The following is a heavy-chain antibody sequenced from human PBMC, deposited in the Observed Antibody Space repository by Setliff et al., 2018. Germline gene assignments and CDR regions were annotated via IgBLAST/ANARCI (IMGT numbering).Heavy chain of an antibody. V-gene: IGHV1-18*01. CDR1: AYILSSCG. J-gene: IGHJ3*02. Sequence: VASVKVSCKASAYILSSCGISWVRQAPGEGLEWMGWISPYNGVTSHAQRFQGRVTMTTDTSTSAAYLELMSLRSDDTAVYYCAISSLSICSGDTCPNAFDIWGQGTMVTVSS. CDR3: AISSLSICSGDTCPNAFDI. CDR2: ISPYNGVT. D-gene: IGHD2-15*01.